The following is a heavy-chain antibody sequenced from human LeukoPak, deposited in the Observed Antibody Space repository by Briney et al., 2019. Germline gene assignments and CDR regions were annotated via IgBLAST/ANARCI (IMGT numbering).Heavy chain of an antibody. CDR3: ARAGGYSYGYFDY. V-gene: IGHV4-30-2*01. CDR2: IYYSGST. Sequence: SETLSLTCAVSGGSISSGGYSWSWIRQPPGTGLEWIGYIYYSGSTYYNPSLKSRVTISVDRSKNQFSLKLSSVTAADTAVYYCARAGGYSYGYFDYWGQGTLVTVSS. CDR1: GGSISSGGYS. J-gene: IGHJ4*02. D-gene: IGHD5-18*01.